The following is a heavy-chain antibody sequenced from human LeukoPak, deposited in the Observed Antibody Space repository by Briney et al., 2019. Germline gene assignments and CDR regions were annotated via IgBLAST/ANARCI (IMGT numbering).Heavy chain of an antibody. Sequence: ASVKVSCKASGYTFTSYGISWVRQAPGQGLEWMGWINPNSGGTNYAQKFQGRVTMTRDTSISTAYMELSRLRSDDTAVYYCAREGFWRDLGDYWGQGTLVTVSS. D-gene: IGHD3-3*01. CDR2: INPNSGGT. CDR1: GYTFTSYG. CDR3: AREGFWRDLGDY. V-gene: IGHV1-2*02. J-gene: IGHJ4*02.